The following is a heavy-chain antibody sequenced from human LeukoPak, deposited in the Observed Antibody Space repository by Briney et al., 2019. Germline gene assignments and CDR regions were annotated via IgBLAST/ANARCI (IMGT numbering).Heavy chain of an antibody. J-gene: IGHJ6*03. D-gene: IGHD2-2*01. V-gene: IGHV3-21*01. CDR1: GFTFSSYS. Sequence: GGSLRLSCAASGFTFSSYSMNWVRQAPGKGLEWVSSISSSSSYIYYAASVKGRFTISRDNAKNSLYLQMNSLRAEDTAVYYCAREGDAGDIVVVPAAPIYYYYYYMDVWGQGTTVTVS. CDR2: ISSSSSYI. CDR3: AREGDAGDIVVVPAAPIYYYYYYMDV.